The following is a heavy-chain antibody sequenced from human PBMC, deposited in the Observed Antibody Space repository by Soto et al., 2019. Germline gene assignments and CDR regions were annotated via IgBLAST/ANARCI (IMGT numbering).Heavy chain of an antibody. CDR3: AADLVVAPIRGASDY. D-gene: IGHD5-12*01. Sequence: QMQLVQSGPEVKKPGTSVKVSCKASGFTFTSSAVQWVRQARGQRLEWIGWIVVGSGNTNYAQKFQERVTITRDMYTSTAYMELSSLRSEDTAVYYCAADLVVAPIRGASDYWGQGTLVTVSS. J-gene: IGHJ4*02. CDR1: GFTFTSSA. CDR2: IVVGSGNT. V-gene: IGHV1-58*01.